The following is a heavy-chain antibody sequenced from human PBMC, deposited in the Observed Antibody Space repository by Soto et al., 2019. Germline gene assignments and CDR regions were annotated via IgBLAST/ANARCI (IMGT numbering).Heavy chain of an antibody. CDR3: VRERGLSSFYGMDV. J-gene: IGHJ6*02. V-gene: IGHV3-21*01. D-gene: IGHD3-10*01. CDR2: ITSSSRHI. Sequence: VGSLSLCCAASGFTLTSYTMNFVRQASGKGLECVSSITSSSRHIYYADSVNGRFTISRDNAGNSLYVQMNSLRAEDSAVYYCVRERGLSSFYGMDVWGQGTTVTVSS. CDR1: GFTLTSYT.